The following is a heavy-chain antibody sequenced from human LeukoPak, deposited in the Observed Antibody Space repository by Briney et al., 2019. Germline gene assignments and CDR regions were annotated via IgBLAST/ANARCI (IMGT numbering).Heavy chain of an antibody. CDR1: GGSFSGYY. CDR3: ARSLGSPHYYYGMDV. Sequence: SETLSLTCAVYGGSFSGYYWSWIRQPPGKGLEWIGEINHSGSTNYNPSLKSRVTISVDTPKNQFSLKLSSVTAADTAVYYCARSLGSPHYYYGMDVWGQGTTVTVSS. CDR2: INHSGST. D-gene: IGHD1-26*01. J-gene: IGHJ6*02. V-gene: IGHV4-34*01.